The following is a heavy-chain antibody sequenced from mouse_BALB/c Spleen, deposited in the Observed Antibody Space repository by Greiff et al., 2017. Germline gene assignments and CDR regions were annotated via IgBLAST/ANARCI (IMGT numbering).Heavy chain of an antibody. CDR2: ISTYYGDA. CDR3: ARDYGSSYLAY. CDR1: GYTFTDYA. V-gene: IGHV1S137*01. Sequence: QVQLQQSGAELVRPGVSVKISCKGSGYTFTDYAMHWVKQSHAKGLEWIGVISTYYGDASYNQKFKGKATMTVDKSSSTAYMELARLTSEDSAIYDCARDYGSSYLAYWGQGTLVTVSA. J-gene: IGHJ3*01. D-gene: IGHD1-1*01.